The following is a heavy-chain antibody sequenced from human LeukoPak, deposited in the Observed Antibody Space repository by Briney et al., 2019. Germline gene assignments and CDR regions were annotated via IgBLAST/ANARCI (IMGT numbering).Heavy chain of an antibody. CDR3: ARLSRGRFFDFVFDF. CDR1: GDSVSDTTQY. CDR2: IYYTGST. Sequence: PSETLSLTCTVSGDSVSDTTQYWGWIRQPPGKGLEWIGNIYYTGSTYSNPSLRSRVTMSVDTSKNQFSLKMSSVTAADTAVYYCARLSRGRFFDFVFDFWGQGTLLTVSS. V-gene: IGHV4-39*01. J-gene: IGHJ4*02. D-gene: IGHD3-9*01.